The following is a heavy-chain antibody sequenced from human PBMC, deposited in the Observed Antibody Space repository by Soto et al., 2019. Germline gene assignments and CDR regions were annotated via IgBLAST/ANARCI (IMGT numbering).Heavy chain of an antibody. Sequence: QVQLVQSGAEVQKPGSSVKVSCKASGGTFSSYAISWVRQAPGQGLEWMGGIIPIFGTANYAQKFQGRVTITADESTSTAYMELSSLRSEHTAVYYCARELRGTNPDYYYYYGMDVWGQGTTVTLSS. CDR2: IIPIFGTA. D-gene: IGHD2-15*01. V-gene: IGHV1-69*01. CDR3: ARELRGTNPDYYYYYGMDV. CDR1: GGTFSSYA. J-gene: IGHJ6*02.